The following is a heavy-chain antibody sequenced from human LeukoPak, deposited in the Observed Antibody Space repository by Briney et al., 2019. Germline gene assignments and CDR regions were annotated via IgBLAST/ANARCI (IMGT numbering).Heavy chain of an antibody. V-gene: IGHV3-53*01. J-gene: IGHJ4*02. CDR2: IYSGGST. Sequence: GGSLRLSCAASGFTVSSNYMTWVRQAPGKGLKWVSVIYSGGSTFYKDSVKGRFTISRDNSKNTLYLQMNSLRAEDTAVYYCAKSYSNPFFDYWGQGTLVTVSS. D-gene: IGHD4-11*01. CDR3: AKSYSNPFFDY. CDR1: GFTVSSNY.